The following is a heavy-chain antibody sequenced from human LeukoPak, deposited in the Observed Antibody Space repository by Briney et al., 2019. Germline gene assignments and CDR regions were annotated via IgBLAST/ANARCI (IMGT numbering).Heavy chain of an antibody. Sequence: GESLKISCKGSGYSFTNYWIGWVRQMPGKGLEWMGIIYPGDSDIRYSPSFQGQVTISADRSISTASPQWSSLKASDSAMYYCARHDVVPAGSEYSNVYVSVNLDYWGQGTLVTVSS. CDR3: ARHDVVPAGSEYSNVYVSVNLDY. CDR2: IYPGDSDI. CDR1: GYSFTNYW. V-gene: IGHV5-51*01. J-gene: IGHJ4*02. D-gene: IGHD5-18*01.